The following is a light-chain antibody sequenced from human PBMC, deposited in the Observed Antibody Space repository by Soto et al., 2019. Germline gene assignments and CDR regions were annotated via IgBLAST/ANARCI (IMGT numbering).Light chain of an antibody. CDR1: QSGGNN. V-gene: IGKV3D-15*01. J-gene: IGKJ1*01. CDR3: QQYNSNSRT. Sequence: PAPRTVPVESGCRGTPSCRARQSGGNNLAWFQQRPGQPPRLLIYGASTRDTGVPTRFSGSRSGAEFTLTIESLQSEDFAVYYWQQYNSNSRTFGQGTKVDIK. CDR2: GAS.